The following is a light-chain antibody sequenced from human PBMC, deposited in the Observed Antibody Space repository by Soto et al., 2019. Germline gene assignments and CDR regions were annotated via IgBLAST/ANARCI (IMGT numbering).Light chain of an antibody. CDR1: QSISSW. CDR3: QQYNSSPYT. CDR2: DAS. Sequence: DIQMTQSPSTLSASVGDRVTITCRASQSISSWLAWYQQKPGKAPKLLIYDASSLESGVPSRFSGSASGTEFTLTISSLQPDDFATYYCQQYNSSPYTFGQGTKLEIK. J-gene: IGKJ2*01. V-gene: IGKV1-5*01.